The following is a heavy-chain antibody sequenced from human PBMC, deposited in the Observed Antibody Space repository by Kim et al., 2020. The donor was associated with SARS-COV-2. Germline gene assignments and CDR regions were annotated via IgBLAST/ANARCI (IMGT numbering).Heavy chain of an antibody. CDR2: INSDGSTT. V-gene: IGHV3-74*01. Sequence: GGSLRLSCAASGFTFSSYWMHWVRHAPGKGLVWVSRINSDGSTTNYADSVKGRFTISRDNAKNTLYLQMNSLRAEDTAVYYCVRGSGGFDPWGQGTLITVSS. D-gene: IGHD3-10*01. CDR3: VRGSGGFDP. J-gene: IGHJ5*02. CDR1: GFTFSSYW.